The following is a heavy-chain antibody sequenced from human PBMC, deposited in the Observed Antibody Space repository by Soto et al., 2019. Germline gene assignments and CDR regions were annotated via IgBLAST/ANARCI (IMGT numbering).Heavy chain of an antibody. CDR3: AKDHIAAAARRYYFDY. CDR1: GFTFSSYA. Sequence: EVQLLESGGGLVQPGGSLRLSCAASGFTFSSYAMSWVRQAPGKGLEWVSAISGSSGSTYYADSVKGRFTISRDNSKNTLYLQMNSLRAEDTAVYYCAKDHIAAAARRYYFDYWGQGTLVTVSS. CDR2: ISGSSGST. D-gene: IGHD6-13*01. V-gene: IGHV3-23*01. J-gene: IGHJ4*02.